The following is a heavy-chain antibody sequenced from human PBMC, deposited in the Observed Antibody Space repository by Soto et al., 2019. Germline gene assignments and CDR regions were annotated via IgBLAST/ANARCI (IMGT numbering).Heavy chain of an antibody. Sequence: VLLVESGGGVVQPGRSLRLSCAASGSIFRGYGMHWVRQAPGKGLEWVAAIRCDGSNINYADFVMGRFTISRDNSKNMLDLEMDGLRVEDTAVYYCARDGVGVTTFWGYLDYWGQGTLVTVSS. CDR2: IRCDGSNI. V-gene: IGHV3-33*01. J-gene: IGHJ4*02. D-gene: IGHD7-27*01. CDR3: ARDGVGVTTFWGYLDY. CDR1: GSIFRGYG.